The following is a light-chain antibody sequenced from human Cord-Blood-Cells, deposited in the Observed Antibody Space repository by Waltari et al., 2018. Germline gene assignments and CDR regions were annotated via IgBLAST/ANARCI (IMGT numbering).Light chain of an antibody. CDR2: EGS. J-gene: IGLJ1*01. CDR3: CSYAGSSTYV. Sequence: QSALTQPASVSGSPGQSITISCTGTSSHVGSYDFVSWYQQHPGKAPKPLIYEGSKRPSGVSNRFSGSKSGNTASLTISGLQAEDEADYYCCSYAGSSTYVFGTGTKVTVL. CDR1: SSHVGSYDF. V-gene: IGLV2-23*01.